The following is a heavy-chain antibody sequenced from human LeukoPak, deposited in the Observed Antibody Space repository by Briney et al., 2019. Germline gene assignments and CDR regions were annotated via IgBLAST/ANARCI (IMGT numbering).Heavy chain of an antibody. V-gene: IGHV4-59*01. J-gene: IGHJ4*02. CDR2: IYYSGST. CDR1: GGSISSYY. CDR3: ARLGSNLVAANY. D-gene: IGHD2-15*01. Sequence: SETLSLTCTVSGGSISSYYWSWIRQPPGKGLVWIGYIYYSGSTNYNPSLKSRVTISVDTSKNQFSLKLSSVTAADTAVYYCARLGSNLVAANYWGQGALVTVSS.